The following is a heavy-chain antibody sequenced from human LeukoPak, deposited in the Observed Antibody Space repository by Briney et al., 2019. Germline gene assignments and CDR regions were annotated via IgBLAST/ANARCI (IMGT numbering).Heavy chain of an antibody. CDR3: AISRPWSTGIYFDH. CDR1: GITLSGYE. D-gene: IGHD3-10*01. J-gene: IGHJ4*02. CDR2: ISSGGGEI. V-gene: IGHV3-48*03. Sequence: PGGSLRLSCAASGITLSGYEMNWVRQAPGRGLEWVSYISSGGGEIYYGDSVKDRFTISRDNAKNSLYLQMDSLRVEDTAVYYCAISRPWSTGIYFDHWGQGSLVTVSS.